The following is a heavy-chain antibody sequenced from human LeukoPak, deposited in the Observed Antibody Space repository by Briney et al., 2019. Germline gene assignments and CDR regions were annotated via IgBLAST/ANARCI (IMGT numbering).Heavy chain of an antibody. Sequence: SETLSLTCTVSGYSISSGYYWGWIRPPPGKGLEWIGYIYYSGSTNYNPSLKSRVTISVDTSKDQFSLKLSSVTAADTAVYYCARERLRAFDIWGQGTMVTVSS. CDR3: ARERLRAFDI. V-gene: IGHV4-61*01. CDR1: GYSISSGYY. CDR2: IYYSGST. J-gene: IGHJ3*02.